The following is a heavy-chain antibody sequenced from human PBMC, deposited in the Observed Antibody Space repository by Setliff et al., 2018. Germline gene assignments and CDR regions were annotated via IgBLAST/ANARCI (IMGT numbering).Heavy chain of an antibody. D-gene: IGHD6-13*01. J-gene: IGHJ4*02. V-gene: IGHV7-4-1*01. CDR1: GYTFTTYA. CDR2: INTNTGNP. Sequence: ASVKVSCKASGYTFTTYAISWMRQAPGQGLEYMGWINTNTGNPSYAQGFTGRFVFSLDTSATTAYVELHSLRSDDTAVYYCATGQHSGSWTLDQWGQGTLVTVPQ. CDR3: ATGQHSGSWTLDQ.